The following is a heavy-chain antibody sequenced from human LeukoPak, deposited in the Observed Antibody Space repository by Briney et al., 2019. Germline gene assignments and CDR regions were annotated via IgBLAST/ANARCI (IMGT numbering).Heavy chain of an antibody. CDR2: ISGSGGST. CDR3: AKDRVGYYDSSGYPTGDAFDI. D-gene: IGHD3-22*01. V-gene: IGHV3-23*01. J-gene: IGHJ3*02. Sequence: GGSLRLSCAASGFTFSSYAMSWVRQAPGKGLEWVSAISGSGGSTYYADSVKGRFTISRDNSKNALYLQMNSLRAEDTAVYYCAKDRVGYYDSSGYPTGDAFDIWGQGTMVTVSS. CDR1: GFTFSSYA.